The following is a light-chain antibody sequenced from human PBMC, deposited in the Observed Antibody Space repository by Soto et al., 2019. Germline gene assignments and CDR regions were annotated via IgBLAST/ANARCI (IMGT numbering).Light chain of an antibody. J-gene: IGKJ4*01. CDR2: DAS. V-gene: IGKV3-20*01. CDR1: QTVRNKF. CDR3: QQCSTSPLT. Sequence: EIVLTQSPGTLSLSPGERATLSCRTSQTVRNKFLAWYQQKPGQAPRLLIHDASSRATGIPDRFSGSGSATDFTLTIARLEPEDFAVYYCQQCSTSPLTFGGGTKVEIK.